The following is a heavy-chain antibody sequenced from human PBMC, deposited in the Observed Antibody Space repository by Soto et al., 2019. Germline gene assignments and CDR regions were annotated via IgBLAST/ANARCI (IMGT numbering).Heavy chain of an antibody. CDR1: GYTFTGYY. CDR3: ARDLCGGGSCYSGWFDP. J-gene: IGHJ5*02. D-gene: IGHD2-15*01. CDR2: INPNSGGT. Sequence: GASVKVSCKASGYTFTGYYMHWVRQAPGQGLEWMGWINPNSGGTNYAQKFQGWVTMTRDTSISTAYMELSRLRSDDTAVYYCARDLCGGGSCYSGWFDPWGQGTLVTAPQ. V-gene: IGHV1-2*04.